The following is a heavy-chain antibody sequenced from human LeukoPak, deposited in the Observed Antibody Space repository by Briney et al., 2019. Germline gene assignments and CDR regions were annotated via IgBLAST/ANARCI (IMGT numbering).Heavy chain of an antibody. V-gene: IGHV4-59*01. J-gene: IGHJ5*02. CDR2: IYYSGST. D-gene: IGHD2-2*01. Sequence: SETLSLTCTVSGGSISSYYWSWIRQPPGKGLEWIGYIYYSGSTNYNPSLKSRVTISVDTSKNQFSLKLSSVTAADTAVYYCARTLIVVVPAAPPMGFDPWGQGTLVTVSS. CDR3: ARTLIVVVPAAPPMGFDP. CDR1: GGSISSYY.